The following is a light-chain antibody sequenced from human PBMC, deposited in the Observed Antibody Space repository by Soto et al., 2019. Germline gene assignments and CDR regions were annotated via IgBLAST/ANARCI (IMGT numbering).Light chain of an antibody. CDR1: SSNIGSNA. V-gene: IGLV1-44*01. J-gene: IGLJ1*01. CDR2: NNN. CDR3: AAWDDSLREV. Sequence: QSALAQPPSASATPGQRVTISCSGSSSNIGSNAVNWYQQLPGTAPKLLIYNNNQRPSGVPDRFSGSKSGTSASLAISGLQSEDEADYYCAAWDDSLREVFGTGTKVTV.